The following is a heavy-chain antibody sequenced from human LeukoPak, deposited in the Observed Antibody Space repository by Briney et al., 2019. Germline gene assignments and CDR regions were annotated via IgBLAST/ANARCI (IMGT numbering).Heavy chain of an antibody. D-gene: IGHD3-22*01. J-gene: IGHJ3*02. CDR3: ARGLSLSGYLDAFDI. Sequence: PGGALRPSFAAPGFTLSNKYMTWVRQAPGKGLGWVSPIYSDGRTYYADSVKGRCTISRDNSKNTLYLQMNSLRVEDTAVYFCARGLSLSGYLDAFDIWGQGTMVTVSS. CDR2: IYSDGRT. V-gene: IGHV3-53*01. CDR1: GFTLSNKY.